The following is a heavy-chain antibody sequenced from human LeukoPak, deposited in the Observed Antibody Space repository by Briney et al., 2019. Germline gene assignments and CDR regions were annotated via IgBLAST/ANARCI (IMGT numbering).Heavy chain of an antibody. Sequence: AETLSVTCTVSGGSISIYYWSWVRQPPGKGLEWIGYIYNSGSTTYNPSLKSRATISVDTSKNQFSLKLTSMTAADTAFYYCVRDRELHYWGQGILVTVSS. J-gene: IGHJ4*02. CDR2: IYNSGST. CDR3: VRDRELHY. D-gene: IGHD1-7*01. V-gene: IGHV4-59*01. CDR1: GGSISIYY.